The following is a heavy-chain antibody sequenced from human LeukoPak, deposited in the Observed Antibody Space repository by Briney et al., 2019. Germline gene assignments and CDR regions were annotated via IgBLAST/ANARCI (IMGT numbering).Heavy chain of an antibody. D-gene: IGHD3-16*01. V-gene: IGHV4-30-4*08. Sequence: SETLSLTCTVSGGSISSGDYCWNWIRQPPGEGLEWIGYMSNSGSTYYNPSLKSRVTVSVDTSKNQFSLRLSSVTAADTAVYYCARGLSTGSHLGYWGQGTPVTVSS. CDR1: GGSISSGDYC. CDR2: MSNSGST. J-gene: IGHJ4*02. CDR3: ARGLSTGSHLGY.